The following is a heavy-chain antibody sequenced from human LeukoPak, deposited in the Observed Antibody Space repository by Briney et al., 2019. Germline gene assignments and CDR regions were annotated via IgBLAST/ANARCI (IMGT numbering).Heavy chain of an antibody. D-gene: IGHD3-22*01. CDR1: GGSFSGYY. CDR2: INHSGST. Sequence: SETLSLTCAVYGGSFSGYYWSWIRQPPGKGLEWIGEINHSGSTNYNPSLKSRVTISVDTSKNQFSLKLSSVTAADTAVYYCARHLPYYYDSSGYLDYWGQGTLVTVSS. J-gene: IGHJ4*02. CDR3: ARHLPYYYDSSGYLDY. V-gene: IGHV4-34*01.